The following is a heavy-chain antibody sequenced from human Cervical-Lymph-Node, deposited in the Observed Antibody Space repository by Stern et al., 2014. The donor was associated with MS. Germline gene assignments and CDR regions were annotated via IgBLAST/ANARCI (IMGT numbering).Heavy chain of an antibody. CDR2: ISHDGNEK. CDR1: GFTFRNYA. CDR3: AREGEKASTTAFDS. Sequence: VQLVESGGGAVQPGKSLRLSCAASGFTFRNYAMHWVRQAPGKGLEWVAGISHDGNEKYYADSLRGRFTISRDNSRNTLYLQMNSLGADDTAVYYCAREGEKASTTAFDSWGQGTLDTVS. J-gene: IGHJ4*02. D-gene: IGHD3-16*01. V-gene: IGHV3-30*01.